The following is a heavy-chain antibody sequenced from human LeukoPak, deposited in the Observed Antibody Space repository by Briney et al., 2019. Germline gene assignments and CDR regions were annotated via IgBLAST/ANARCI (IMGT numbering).Heavy chain of an antibody. Sequence: PGGSLRLSCAASGFTFSSYYMSWVRQAPGKGLEWVSAISGSGGSTYYADSVKGRFTISRDNSKNTLYLQMNSLRAEDTAVYYCAKPRPSYSSSWYDHWGQGTLVTVSS. D-gene: IGHD6-13*01. J-gene: IGHJ5*02. CDR1: GFTFSSYY. V-gene: IGHV3-23*01. CDR3: AKPRPSYSSSWYDH. CDR2: ISGSGGST.